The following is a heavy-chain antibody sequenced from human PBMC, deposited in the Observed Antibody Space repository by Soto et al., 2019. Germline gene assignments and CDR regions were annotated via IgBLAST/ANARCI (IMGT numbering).Heavy chain of an antibody. J-gene: IGHJ4*02. Sequence: EVRLAESGGGLVQPGGSLRLSCVASGISFSDYWIHWVRQAPGKGLIWVSGIRSGGDTDYADSVKGRFTISRDNAKNTVYLQMNNLRADDTAVYYCGRVDWNAGADWGQGTLVTVSS. D-gene: IGHD1-1*01. CDR3: GRVDWNAGAD. CDR1: GISFSDYW. CDR2: IRSGGDT. V-gene: IGHV3-74*01.